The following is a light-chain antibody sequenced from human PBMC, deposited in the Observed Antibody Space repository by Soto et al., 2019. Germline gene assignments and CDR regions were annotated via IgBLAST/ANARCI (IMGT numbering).Light chain of an antibody. CDR3: QQSLGIPYT. CDR2: AAS. J-gene: IGKJ2*01. V-gene: IGKV1-39*01. Sequence: DIQMTQSPSALSASVGDRVIITCRASQTISTYLNWYQQKPGKAPKLLIYAASTLQSGVPSRFSGSGSGTDFTLTISSLQPEDFATYYCQQSLGIPYTFGQGTRLEIK. CDR1: QTISTY.